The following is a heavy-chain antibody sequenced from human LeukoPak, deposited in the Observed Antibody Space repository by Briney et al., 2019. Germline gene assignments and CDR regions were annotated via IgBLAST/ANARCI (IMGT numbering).Heavy chain of an antibody. J-gene: IGHJ5*02. CDR2: IYYSGST. V-gene: IGHV4-39*07. D-gene: IGHD6-19*01. Sequence: SETLSLTCTVSGGSISSSSYYWGWIRQPPGKGLEWIGSIYYSGSTYYNPSLKSRVTISVDTSKNQFSLKLSSVTAADTAVYYCARDSRSGWGNWFDPWGQGTLVTVSS. CDR1: GGSISSSSYY. CDR3: ARDSRSGWGNWFDP.